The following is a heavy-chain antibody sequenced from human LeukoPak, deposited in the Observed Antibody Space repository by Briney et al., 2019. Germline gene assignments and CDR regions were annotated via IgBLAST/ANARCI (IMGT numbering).Heavy chain of an antibody. V-gene: IGHV3-48*03. Sequence: GGSLRLSCEASGFTISSYEMSWVRQAPGQGLEWVSYISSSGTTMFYSDSVKGRFTISRDSAKNSLYLQMNSLRVEDTAIYYCARDYSVPGDGLDPWAQGTLVTVSS. CDR3: ARDYSVPGDGLDP. D-gene: IGHD2-21*01. CDR1: GFTISSYE. CDR2: ISSSGTTM. J-gene: IGHJ5*02.